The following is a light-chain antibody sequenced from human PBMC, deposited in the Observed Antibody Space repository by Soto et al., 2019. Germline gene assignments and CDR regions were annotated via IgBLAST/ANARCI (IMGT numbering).Light chain of an antibody. Sequence: EIVMTQSPATLSVSPGERATLSCRASQSVNSNLAWYQQKPGQAPRLLIYTASARATGIPARFSGSGSGTEFTLTISSLQSEDFAVYYCQQHNNWPRTFGQGTKVDIK. CDR3: QQHNNWPRT. CDR1: QSVNSN. CDR2: TAS. J-gene: IGKJ1*01. V-gene: IGKV3-15*01.